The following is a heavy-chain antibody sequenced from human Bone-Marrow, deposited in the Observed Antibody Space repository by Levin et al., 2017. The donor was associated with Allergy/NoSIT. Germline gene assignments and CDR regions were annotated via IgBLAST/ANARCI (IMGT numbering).Heavy chain of an antibody. D-gene: IGHD3-3*01. Sequence: NLGESLKISCEASGYIFADYWVSWVRQMPGKGLEWMGRIDPSDSYTKYSPTFQGHVTISVDTSISTVYLEWSSLKASDTAMYFCARQYPYYDASEPNYYYYYNLDVWGKGTTVTVSS. V-gene: IGHV5-10-1*01. J-gene: IGHJ6*03. CDR2: IDPSDSYT. CDR1: GYIFADYW. CDR3: ARQYPYYDASEPNYYYYYNLDV.